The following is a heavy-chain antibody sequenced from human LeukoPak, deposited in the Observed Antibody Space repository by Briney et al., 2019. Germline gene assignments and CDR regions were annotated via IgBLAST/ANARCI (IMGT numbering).Heavy chain of an antibody. CDR1: GCSISSSSYY. V-gene: IGHV4-39*01. CDR2: IYYSGST. CDR3: ARHAPYSSGWYPVY. Sequence: PSETLSLTCTVSGCSISSSSYYWGRNRQPPGKGLEWIGSIYYSGSTYYNPSLKSRVTISVDTSKNQFSLKLSSVTAADTAVYYCARHAPYSSGWYPVYWGQGTLVTVSS. J-gene: IGHJ4*02. D-gene: IGHD6-19*01.